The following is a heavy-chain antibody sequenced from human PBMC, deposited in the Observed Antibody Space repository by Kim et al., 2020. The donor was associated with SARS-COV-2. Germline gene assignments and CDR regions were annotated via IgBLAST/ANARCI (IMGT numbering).Heavy chain of an antibody. CDR1: GYTFTSYG. CDR3: ARDPRYSGYPNYFDY. CDR2: ISAYNGNT. D-gene: IGHD5-12*01. Sequence: ASVKVSCKASGYTFTSYGISWVRQAPGQGLEWMGWISAYNGNTNYAQKLQGRVTMTTDTSTSTAYMELRSLRSDDTAVYYCARDPRYSGYPNYFDYWGQGTLVTVSS. J-gene: IGHJ4*02. V-gene: IGHV1-18*01.